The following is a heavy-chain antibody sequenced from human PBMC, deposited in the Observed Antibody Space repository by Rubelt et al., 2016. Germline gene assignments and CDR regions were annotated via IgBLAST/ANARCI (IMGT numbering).Heavy chain of an antibody. CDR2: IDHSGRT. CDR1: GGSFSGYY. J-gene: IGHJ5*02. CDR3: ARTVAGFFRRFDP. Sequence: QVQLQQWGAGLLKPSETLSLTCAVYGGSFSGYYWSWIRQPPEKGLEWIGEIDHSGRTTYNPSLKSRVTISVNTAKNQLSLKVSAVTAADTAVYYCARTVAGFFRRFDPWGQGTLVTVSS. D-gene: IGHD6-19*01. V-gene: IGHV4-34*01.